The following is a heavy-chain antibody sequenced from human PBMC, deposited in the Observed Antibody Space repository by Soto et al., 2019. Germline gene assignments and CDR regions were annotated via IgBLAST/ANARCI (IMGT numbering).Heavy chain of an antibody. D-gene: IGHD3-10*01. CDR2: IYSSGRS. CDR3: VRHSAGLTMVFY. J-gene: IGHJ4*02. CDR1: GGSISNNSYY. V-gene: IGHV4-39*01. Sequence: PSETLSLTCAVSGGSISNNSYYWGWIRQPPGKGLEWIGSIYSSGRSYYNPSLKSRVTISVDISKNQFFLKLTSVTAADTAVYYCVRHSAGLTMVFYWGQGDLVTVSS.